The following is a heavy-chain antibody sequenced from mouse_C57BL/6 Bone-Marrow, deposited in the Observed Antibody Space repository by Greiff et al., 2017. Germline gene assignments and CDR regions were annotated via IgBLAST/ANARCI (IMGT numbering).Heavy chain of an antibody. D-gene: IGHD4-1*01. Sequence: EVKLVESGGDLVKPGGSLKLSCAASGFTFSSYGMYWVRQTPDKRLEWVATISSGGSYTYYPDSVKGRFTISRDNATNTLYLQMSSLKSEDTAMYYCAGGLGDFDYWGQGTTLPVAS. CDR3: AGGLGDFDY. V-gene: IGHV5-6*01. J-gene: IGHJ2*01. CDR2: ISSGGSYT. CDR1: GFTFSSYG.